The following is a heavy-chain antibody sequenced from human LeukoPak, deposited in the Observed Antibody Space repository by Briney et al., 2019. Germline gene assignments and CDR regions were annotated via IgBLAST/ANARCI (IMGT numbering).Heavy chain of an antibody. CDR1: GDSISSGDYY. J-gene: IGHJ4*02. V-gene: IGHV4-30-4*08. CDR3: ARGDYGLNEFDY. D-gene: IGHD4-17*01. Sequence: PSXTLSLTCTVSGDSISSGDYYWSWIRQPPGKGLEWIGYIYYSGSTYYNPSLKSRVTISVDTSKNQFSLKLSSVTAADTAVYYCARGDYGLNEFDYWGQGTLVTVSS. CDR2: IYYSGST.